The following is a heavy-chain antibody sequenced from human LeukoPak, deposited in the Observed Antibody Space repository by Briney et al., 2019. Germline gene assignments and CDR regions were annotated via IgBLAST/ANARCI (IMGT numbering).Heavy chain of an antibody. J-gene: IGHJ4*02. Sequence: GGTLRLSCAASGFRFSSYGMSWVRQAPGKGLEWVSAISGSGGSTNYADSVKGRFTISRDNYKNTMYLQMNSLRAEDTAVYYCAKRSGPGGPFDYWGQGILVTVSS. CDR2: ISGSGGST. CDR3: AKRSGPGGPFDY. D-gene: IGHD1-26*01. CDR1: GFRFSSYG. V-gene: IGHV3-23*01.